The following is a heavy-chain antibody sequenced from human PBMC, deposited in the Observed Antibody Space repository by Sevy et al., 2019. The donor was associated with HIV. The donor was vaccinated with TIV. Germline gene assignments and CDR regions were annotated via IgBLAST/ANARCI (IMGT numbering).Heavy chain of an antibody. J-gene: IGHJ4*02. CDR2: IYYSGST. D-gene: IGHD6-19*01. V-gene: IGHV4-59*01. Sequence: SETLSLTCTVSGGSISSYYWSWIRQPPGKGLEGIGYIYYSGSTNYNPSLKSRVTISVDTSKNQFSLKLSSVTAADTAVYYCARGFIAVAGTAPGRYFDYWGQGTLVTVSS. CDR3: ARGFIAVAGTAPGRYFDY. CDR1: GGSISSYY.